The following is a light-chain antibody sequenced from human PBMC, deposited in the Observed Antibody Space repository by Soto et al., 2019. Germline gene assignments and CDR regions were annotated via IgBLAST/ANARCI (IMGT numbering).Light chain of an antibody. CDR1: QSISSW. V-gene: IGKV1-5*01. CDR3: QQYNSYSWT. CDR2: DAS. J-gene: IGKJ1*01. Sequence: DIQMTQSPSTLSASVGDRVTITCRASQSISSWLAWYQQKPGKAPKLLIYDASSLESGVPSRFSGSGSGTKFTLTICSLQPDDFATYYCQQYNSYSWTFGQGTKVEIK.